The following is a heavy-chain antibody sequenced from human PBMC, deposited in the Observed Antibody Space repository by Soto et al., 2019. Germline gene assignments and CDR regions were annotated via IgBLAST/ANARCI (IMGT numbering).Heavy chain of an antibody. CDR2: IWYDGSNK. Sequence: GGSLTLSCAASGFTFSSYGMHWVRQAPGKGLEWVAVIWYDGSNKYYADSVKGRFTISRDNSKNTLYLQMNSLRAEDTAVYYCARDPRYSSSWYGLSNWFDPWGQGTLVTVSS. CDR1: GFTFSSYG. V-gene: IGHV3-33*01. D-gene: IGHD6-13*01. CDR3: ARDPRYSSSWYGLSNWFDP. J-gene: IGHJ5*02.